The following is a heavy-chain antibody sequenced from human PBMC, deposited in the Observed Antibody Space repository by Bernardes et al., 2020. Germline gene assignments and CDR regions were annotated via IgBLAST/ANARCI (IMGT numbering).Heavy chain of an antibody. CDR3: ARDGDQPYGVYSSGWYGFDY. J-gene: IGHJ4*02. Sequence: ASVKVSCKASGYTFTGYYMHWVRQAPGQGLEWMGWINPNSGGTNYAQKFQGRVTMTRDTSISTAYMELSRLRSDDTAVYYCARDGDQPYGVYSSGWYGFDYWGQGTLVTVSS. V-gene: IGHV1-2*02. CDR2: INPNSGGT. CDR1: GYTFTGYY. D-gene: IGHD6-19*01.